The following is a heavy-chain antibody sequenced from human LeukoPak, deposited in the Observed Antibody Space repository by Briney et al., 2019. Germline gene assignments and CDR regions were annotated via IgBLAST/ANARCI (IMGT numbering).Heavy chain of an antibody. CDR2: IYPGDSDT. V-gene: IGHV5-51*01. Sequence: GESLKISCKGSGYSFTSYWIGWVRQMPGKGLEWMGIIYPGDSDTRYSPSFQGQVTISADKSISTAYLQWSSLKASGTAMYYCASSGGRSEGYCSGGSCAPFDPWGQGTLVTVSS. CDR3: ASSGGRSEGYCSGGSCAPFDP. D-gene: IGHD2-15*01. J-gene: IGHJ5*02. CDR1: GYSFTSYW.